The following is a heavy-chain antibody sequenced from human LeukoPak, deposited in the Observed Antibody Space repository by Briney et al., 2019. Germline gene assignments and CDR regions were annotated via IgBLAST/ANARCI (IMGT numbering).Heavy chain of an antibody. CDR2: IRYDGSNK. Sequence: GVSLTLSCAASGFTFSGYSMNWVRQAPGKGLEWVTFIRYDGSNKYYADSVNGRFTIYRDNSKNTLYLQMNSLRTEDTAVYYCAKARTRGYSYGSFDYWGQGTLVTVSS. CDR3: AKARTRGYSYGSFDY. D-gene: IGHD5-18*01. CDR1: GFTFSGYS. V-gene: IGHV3-30*02. J-gene: IGHJ4*02.